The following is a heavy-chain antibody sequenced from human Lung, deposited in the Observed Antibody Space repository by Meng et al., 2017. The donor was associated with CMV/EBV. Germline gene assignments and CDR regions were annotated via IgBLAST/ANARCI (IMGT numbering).Heavy chain of an antibody. CDR1: GFPFSSHA. D-gene: IGHD3-3*01. Sequence: GESLKISCAASGFPFSSHAMTWVRQAPGKGLDWVSVISGSGGRPYYADSVKGRFTVSRDNFKNTLYLQMSSLRADDTAVYYCAKNADVATYYDFWSGLAGGDVWGQGTMVTVSS. CDR2: ISGSGGRP. CDR3: AKNADVATYYDFWSGLAGGDV. J-gene: IGHJ6*02. V-gene: IGHV3-23*01.